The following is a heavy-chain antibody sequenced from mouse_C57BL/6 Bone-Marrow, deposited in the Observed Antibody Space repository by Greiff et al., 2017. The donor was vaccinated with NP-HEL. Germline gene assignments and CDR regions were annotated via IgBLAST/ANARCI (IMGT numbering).Heavy chain of an antibody. J-gene: IGHJ4*01. D-gene: IGHD1-1*01. Sequence: VQLQQSGTVLARPGASVKMSCKTSGYTFTSYWMHWVKQRPGQGLEWIGAIYPGNSDTSYNQKFKGKAKLTAVTSASTAYMELSSLTNEDSAVYYCYYYGSSYRNAMDYWGQGTSVTVSS. CDR1: GYTFTSYW. CDR3: YYYGSSYRNAMDY. CDR2: IYPGNSDT. V-gene: IGHV1-5*01.